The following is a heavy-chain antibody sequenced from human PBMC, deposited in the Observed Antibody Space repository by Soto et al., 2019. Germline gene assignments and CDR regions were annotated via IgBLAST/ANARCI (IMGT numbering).Heavy chain of an antibody. V-gene: IGHV1-18*01. Sequence: QVHLVQSGAEVKKPGASVKVSCKASGYTFTSYGITWVRQAPGQGLEWMGWISAHNGNTDYAQKFQGRVIVTRDTSTSTAYMGLRSLRSDDTAVYYCARGRYGDYWGQGALVTVSS. CDR1: GYTFTSYG. J-gene: IGHJ4*02. CDR2: ISAHNGNT. D-gene: IGHD1-1*01. CDR3: ARGRYGDY.